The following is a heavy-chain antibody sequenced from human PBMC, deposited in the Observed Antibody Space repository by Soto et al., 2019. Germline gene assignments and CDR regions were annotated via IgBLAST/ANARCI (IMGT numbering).Heavy chain of an antibody. D-gene: IGHD3-9*01. CDR3: ARPIYDILTGLDY. CDR2: ISAYNGNT. CDR1: GYTFTSYG. Sequence: ASVKVSCKASGYTFTSYGISWVRQAPGQGLEWMGWISAYNGNTNCAQKLQGRVTMTTDTSTSTAYTELRGLRSDDTAVYYCARPIYDILTGLDYWGQGTLVTVSS. V-gene: IGHV1-18*01. J-gene: IGHJ4*02.